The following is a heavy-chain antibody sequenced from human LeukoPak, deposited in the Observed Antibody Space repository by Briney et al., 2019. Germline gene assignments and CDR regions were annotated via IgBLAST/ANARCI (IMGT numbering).Heavy chain of an antibody. V-gene: IGHV4-61*02. CDR3: ARTIYSGYDY. D-gene: IGHD5-12*01. CDR2: IYTSGST. Sequence: PSETLSLTCTVSGGSISSGSYYWSWIRQPAGKGLEWIGRIYTSGSTNYNPSLKSRVTISVDTSKNQFSLKLSSVTAADTAVYYRARTIYSGYDYWGQGTLVTVSS. CDR1: GGSISSGSYY. J-gene: IGHJ4*02.